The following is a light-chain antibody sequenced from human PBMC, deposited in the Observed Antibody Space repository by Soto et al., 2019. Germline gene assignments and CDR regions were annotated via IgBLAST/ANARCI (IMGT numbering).Light chain of an antibody. V-gene: IGKV1-5*01. CDR2: DAF. Sequence: DIQLTQTPSTLSASVGDEVTITCRASQPISRWLAWYQQKPGRAPKLLIYDAFTLESGVPSRFSGSGSGTEFTLTISSLQPDDFATYYCQHYNSYSEAFGQGTKVDIK. J-gene: IGKJ1*01. CDR3: QHYNSYSEA. CDR1: QPISRW.